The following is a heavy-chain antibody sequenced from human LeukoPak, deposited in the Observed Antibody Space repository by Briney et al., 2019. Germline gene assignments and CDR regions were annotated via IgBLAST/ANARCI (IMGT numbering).Heavy chain of an antibody. Sequence: GGALRLSCAATGLNFSGYWMHWVRHVPGKGLVWVSRINTDGNSTSYADSVKGRFTISRDNAKNTLYLQMHSLRAEDTAVYYCARDSHKFDSSGYYPDAFDIWGQGTMVTVSS. D-gene: IGHD3-22*01. V-gene: IGHV3-74*01. J-gene: IGHJ3*02. CDR1: GLNFSGYW. CDR3: ARDSHKFDSSGYYPDAFDI. CDR2: INTDGNST.